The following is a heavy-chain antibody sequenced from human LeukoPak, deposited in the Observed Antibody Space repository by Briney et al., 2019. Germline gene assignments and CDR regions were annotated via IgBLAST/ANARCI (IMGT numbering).Heavy chain of an antibody. D-gene: IGHD3-10*01. Sequence: NPSETLSLTCAVYGGSFSGYYWSWIRQPPGKGLEWIGEINHSGSTNYNPSLKSRVTISVDTSKNQFSLKLSSVTAADTAVYYCARVGPYYYGSGSYAFDIWGQGTMVTVSS. CDR2: INHSGST. CDR3: ARVGPYYYGSGSYAFDI. J-gene: IGHJ3*02. V-gene: IGHV4-34*01. CDR1: GGSFSGYY.